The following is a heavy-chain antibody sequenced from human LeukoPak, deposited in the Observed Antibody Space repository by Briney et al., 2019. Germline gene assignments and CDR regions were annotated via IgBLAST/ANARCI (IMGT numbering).Heavy chain of an antibody. CDR3: ARDVVNWNDYYYYYYMDV. CDR1: GYTFTSYG. J-gene: IGHJ6*03. V-gene: IGHV1-18*01. Sequence: GASVKVSCKASGYTFTSYGISWVRQAPGQGLEWMGWISAYNGNTNYAQKLQGRVTMTTDTSTSTAYMELRSLRSDDTAVYYCARDVVNWNDYYYYYYMDVWGKGTTVTISS. D-gene: IGHD1-1*01. CDR2: ISAYNGNT.